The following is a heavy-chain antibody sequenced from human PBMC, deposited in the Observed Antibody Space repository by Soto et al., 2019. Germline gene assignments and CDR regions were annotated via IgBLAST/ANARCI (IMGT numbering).Heavy chain of an antibody. D-gene: IGHD1-26*01. CDR1: GFTFSSYA. Sequence: GGSLRLSCAASGFTFSSYAMSWVRQAPGKGLEWVSAISGSGGSTYYADSVKGRFTISRDNSKNTLYLQMNSLRAEDTAVYYCAKDPHFFIVGATTGLGWFDPWGQGTLVTVSS. CDR2: ISGSGGST. V-gene: IGHV3-23*01. J-gene: IGHJ5*02. CDR3: AKDPHFFIVGATTGLGWFDP.